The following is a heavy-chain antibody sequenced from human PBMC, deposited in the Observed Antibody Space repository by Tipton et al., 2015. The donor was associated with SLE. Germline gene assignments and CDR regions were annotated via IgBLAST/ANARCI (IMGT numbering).Heavy chain of an antibody. CDR1: GYSFTTNW. V-gene: IGHV5-51*03. D-gene: IGHD1-14*01. Sequence: QSGPEVKKPGESLKISCKTSGYSFTTNWIGWVRQMSGKGLEWMGIIYPGDSDTRYSPSFQGQVTISADKSTSTAYLQWNNLEASDTAMYYCARSWRGNHDVFDMWGQGTMVSVSP. CDR2: IYPGDSDT. J-gene: IGHJ3*02. CDR3: ARSWRGNHDVFDM.